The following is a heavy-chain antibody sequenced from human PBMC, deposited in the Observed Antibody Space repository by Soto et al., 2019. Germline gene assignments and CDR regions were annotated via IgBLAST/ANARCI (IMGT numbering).Heavy chain of an antibody. CDR1: GFTVSDNF. J-gene: IGHJ3*02. V-gene: IGHV3-66*01. Sequence: EVQLVESGGNSVQPGGSLRLSCAASGFTVSDNFMSWVRQAPGKGLEWVSVIYAVGTTFHADSVKGRFIMSRDNYKNTLHLQMNSLRVDDTAIYYCASGTWEGFDIWGQGTMVTVSS. D-gene: IGHD1-1*01. CDR3: ASGTWEGFDI. CDR2: IYAVGTT.